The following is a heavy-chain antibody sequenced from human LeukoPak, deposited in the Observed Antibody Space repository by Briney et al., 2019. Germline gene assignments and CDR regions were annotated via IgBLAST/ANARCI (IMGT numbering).Heavy chain of an antibody. CDR3: AKPYSSNWYLEYFQH. D-gene: IGHD6-13*01. Sequence: QPGGSLRLSCAASGFTFSTYAMSWVRQAPGKGLEWVSAISGSGGSSYYADSVKGRFTISRDNSKNTLYLQMNSLRAEDTAVYYCAKPYSSNWYLEYFQHWGQGTLVTVSS. J-gene: IGHJ1*01. V-gene: IGHV3-23*01. CDR2: ISGSGGSS. CDR1: GFTFSTYA.